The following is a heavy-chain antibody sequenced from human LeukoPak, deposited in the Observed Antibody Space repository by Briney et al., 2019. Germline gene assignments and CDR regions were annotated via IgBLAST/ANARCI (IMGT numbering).Heavy chain of an antibody. V-gene: IGHV1-69*05. D-gene: IGHD3-10*01. CDR2: IIPIFGTA. CDR1: GGTFSSYA. CDR3: ARAPWDYYGSGSYYPGGYYYYMDV. J-gene: IGHJ6*03. Sequence: SVKVSCKASGGTFSSYAISWVRQAPGQGLEWMGGIIPIFGTANYAQKFQGRVTITTDESTSTAYMELSSLRSEDTAVFYCARAPWDYYGSGSYYPGGYYYYMDVWGKGTTVTVSS.